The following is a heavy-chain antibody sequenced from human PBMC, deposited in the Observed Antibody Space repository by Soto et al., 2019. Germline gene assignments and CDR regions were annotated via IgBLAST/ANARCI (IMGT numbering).Heavy chain of an antibody. J-gene: IGHJ6*02. D-gene: IGHD6-6*01. CDR1: GFTFSSYG. Sequence: PGGSLRLSCAASGFTFSSYGMHWVRQAPGKGLEWVAVIWYDGSNKYYADSVKGRFTISRDNSKNTLYLQMNSLRAEDTAVYYGARDQEPNLDVFEYSSSSRHYYYGMDVWGQGTTVTVSS. CDR2: IWYDGSNK. CDR3: ARDQEPNLDVFEYSSSSRHYYYGMDV. V-gene: IGHV3-33*01.